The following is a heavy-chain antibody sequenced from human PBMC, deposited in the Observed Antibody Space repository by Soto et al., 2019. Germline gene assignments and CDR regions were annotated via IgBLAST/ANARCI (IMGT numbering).Heavy chain of an antibody. CDR1: GFTFSSYA. CDR3: AKDQYSSSSYVGWFDP. Sequence: EVQLLESGGGLVQPGGSLRLSCAASGFTFSSYAMSWVRQAPGKGLEWVSAISGSGGSTYYADSVKGRFTISRDNSKNTLYLQMNSLRAEDTAVYYCAKDQYSSSSYVGWFDPWGQGTLVTVSS. V-gene: IGHV3-23*01. CDR2: ISGSGGST. J-gene: IGHJ5*02. D-gene: IGHD6-6*01.